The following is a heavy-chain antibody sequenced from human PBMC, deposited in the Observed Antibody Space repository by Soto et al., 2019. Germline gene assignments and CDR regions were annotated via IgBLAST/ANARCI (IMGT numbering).Heavy chain of an antibody. D-gene: IGHD1-1*01. CDR3: VRDGTKTLRDWFDP. CDR2: IYATGTT. Sequence: QVQLQESGPGLVKPSETLSLTCTVSGASISGYYWSWIRKSAGKGPEWIGRIYATGTTDYNPSLKSRVMMSVDTSKKQFSRGLRSVTAADTAVYYCVRDGTKTLRDWFDPWGQGISVTVSS. CDR1: GASISGYY. V-gene: IGHV4-4*07. J-gene: IGHJ5*02.